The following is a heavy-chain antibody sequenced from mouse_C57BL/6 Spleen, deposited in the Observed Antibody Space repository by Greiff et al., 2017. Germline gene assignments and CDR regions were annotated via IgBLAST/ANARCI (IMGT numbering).Heavy chain of an antibody. J-gene: IGHJ4*01. CDR2: IYPGSGST. V-gene: IGHV1-55*01. CDR3: ARGVLTGAMDY. D-gene: IGHD6-2*01. CDR1: GYTFTSYW. Sequence: VKLMESGAELVKPGASVKMSCKASGYTFTSYWITWVKQRPGQGLEWIGDIYPGSGSTNYNEKFKSKATLTVDTSSSTAYMQLSSLTSEDSAVYYCARGVLTGAMDYWGQGTSVTVSS.